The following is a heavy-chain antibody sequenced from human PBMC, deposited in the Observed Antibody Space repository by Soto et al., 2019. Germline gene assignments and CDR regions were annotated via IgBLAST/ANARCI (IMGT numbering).Heavy chain of an antibody. D-gene: IGHD6-13*01. J-gene: IGHJ4*02. CDR3: ARDWFGEQQLVCGYYFDY. CDR1: GYTFTSYG. V-gene: IGHV1-18*01. Sequence: GASVKVSCKASGYTFTSYGISWVRQAPGQGLEWMGWISAYNGNTNYAQKLQGRVTMTTDTSTSTAYMELRSLRSDDTAVYYCARDWFGEQQLVCGYYFDYCGQGTLVTVSS. CDR2: ISAYNGNT.